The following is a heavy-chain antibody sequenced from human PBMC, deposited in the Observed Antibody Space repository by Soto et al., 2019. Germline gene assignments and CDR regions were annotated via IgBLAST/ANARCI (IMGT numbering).Heavy chain of an antibody. J-gene: IGHJ4*02. V-gene: IGHV1-46*01. CDR2: INPTGGRA. CDR1: GYTVTSYY. D-gene: IGHD1-26*01. Sequence: ASVKVSCKASGYTVTSYYMHWVRQAPGHGLEWMGIINPTGGRATYAQRFQGRVTMTRDTSTRTVYMELSSLRSEDTAVYYCARDLENRALGANHYWGKGTLVTVSS. CDR3: ARDLENRALGANHY.